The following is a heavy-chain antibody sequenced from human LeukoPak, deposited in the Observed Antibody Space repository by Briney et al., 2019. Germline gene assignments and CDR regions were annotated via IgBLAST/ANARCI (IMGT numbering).Heavy chain of an antibody. V-gene: IGHV3-43*02. CDR1: GLPIADFA. CDR3: ATESGKFDY. CDR2: ISADGGSA. J-gene: IGHJ4*02. Sequence: GGSLRLSCVASGLPIADFAMHWVRQPPGKGLEWVSLISADGGSAFSADFVKGRFSISRDNSKNFLFLQMNSLRIEDTAMYYCATESGKFDYWGQGTLVAVSS.